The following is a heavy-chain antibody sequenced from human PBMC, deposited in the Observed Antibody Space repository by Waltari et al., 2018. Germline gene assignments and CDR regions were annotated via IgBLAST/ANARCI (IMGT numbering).Heavy chain of an antibody. Sequence: QVQLVQSGAEVKKPGASVKVSCKASGYTFTSSAMHWVRQAPGQRLEWMGWINAGNGNTKYSQKFQGRVTITRDTSASTAYMELSSLRSEDTAVYYCAREIVVVVAAPSDAFDIWGQGTMVTVSS. J-gene: IGHJ3*02. CDR3: AREIVVVVAAPSDAFDI. D-gene: IGHD2-15*01. V-gene: IGHV1-3*01. CDR1: GYTFTSSA. CDR2: INAGNGNT.